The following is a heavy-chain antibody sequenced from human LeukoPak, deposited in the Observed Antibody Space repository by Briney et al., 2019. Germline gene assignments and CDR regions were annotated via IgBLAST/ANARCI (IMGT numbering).Heavy chain of an antibody. CDR3: ARGPRFGELLWHWFDP. D-gene: IGHD3-10*01. CDR2: IYYSGST. V-gene: IGHV4-39*07. CDR1: GGSISSSSYF. Sequence: KPSETLSLTCTVSGGSISSSSYFWGWIRQPPGKGLEWIGSIYYSGSTYYNPPLKSRVTISEDTSKNQFSLKLRSVTAADTAVYYCARGPRFGELLWHWFDPWGRGTLVTVSS. J-gene: IGHJ5*02.